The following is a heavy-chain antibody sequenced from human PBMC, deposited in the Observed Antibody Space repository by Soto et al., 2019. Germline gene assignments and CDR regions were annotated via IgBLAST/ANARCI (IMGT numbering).Heavy chain of an antibody. CDR1: GYTFITYG. V-gene: IGHV1-2*02. CDR3: ARVGEDYYGSGSYSY. CDR2: INPNSGGT. Sequence: ASVKVSCKASGYTFITYGVTWVRQAPGQGLEWMGWINPNSGGTNYAQKFQGRVTMTRDTSISTAYMELSRLRSDDTAVYYCARVGEDYYGSGSYSYWGQGTLVTVSS. J-gene: IGHJ4*02. D-gene: IGHD3-10*01.